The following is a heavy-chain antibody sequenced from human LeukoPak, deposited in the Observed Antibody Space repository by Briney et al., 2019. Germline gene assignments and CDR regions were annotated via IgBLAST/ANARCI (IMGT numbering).Heavy chain of an antibody. D-gene: IGHD3-16*01. J-gene: IGHJ3*02. V-gene: IGHV4-34*01. Sequence: SETLSLTCAVYGGSFSGFYWSWIRHVPGKGLEWIGEINYTGSTSYNPSLKSRVTISVDTSKNQFSLQLNSVTPEDTAVYYCASSSLRGSDAFDIWGQGTMVTVSS. CDR1: GGSFSGFY. CDR3: ASSSLRGSDAFDI. CDR2: INYTGST.